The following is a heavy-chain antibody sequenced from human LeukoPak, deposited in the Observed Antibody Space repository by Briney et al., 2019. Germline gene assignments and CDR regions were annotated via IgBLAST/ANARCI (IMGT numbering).Heavy chain of an antibody. Sequence: SVKVSCKASGGTFSSYAISWVRQAPGQGLEWMGGIIPIFGTANYAQKFQGRVTITTDESTSTAYMEPSSLRSEDTAVYYCARGYYDSSGYYYYAFDIWGQGTMVTVSS. D-gene: IGHD3-22*01. J-gene: IGHJ3*02. CDR2: IIPIFGTA. CDR1: GGTFSSYA. V-gene: IGHV1-69*05. CDR3: ARGYYDSSGYYYYAFDI.